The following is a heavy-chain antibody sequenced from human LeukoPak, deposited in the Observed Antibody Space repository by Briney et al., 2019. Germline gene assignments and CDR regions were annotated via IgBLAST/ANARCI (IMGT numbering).Heavy chain of an antibody. Sequence: GGSLRLSXAASGFTFSSYSMNWVRQAPGKGLEWVSSISSSSSYIYYADSVKGRFTISRDNAKNSLYLQMNSLRAEDTAVYYCARDFIVGAIYYYYYMDVWGKGTTVTVSS. J-gene: IGHJ6*03. V-gene: IGHV3-21*01. D-gene: IGHD1-26*01. CDR3: ARDFIVGAIYYYYYMDV. CDR1: GFTFSSYS. CDR2: ISSSSSYI.